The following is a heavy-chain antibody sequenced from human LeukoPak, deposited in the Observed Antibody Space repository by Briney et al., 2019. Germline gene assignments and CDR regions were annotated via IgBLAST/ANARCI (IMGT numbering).Heavy chain of an antibody. J-gene: IGHJ6*03. CDR1: GYTVTSYG. D-gene: IGHD6-19*01. CDR3: ARDLRYSTGWSASGMDV. CDR2: ISTYNGNT. V-gene: IGHV1-18*01. Sequence: ASGEVSCKASGYTVTSYGISWVRQAPGQGREWRGWISTYNGNTNYAENVQGRFSMTTDTSTTTAYMELRSLRSDDTAVYYCARDLRYSTGWSASGMDVWGKGTTVTVSS.